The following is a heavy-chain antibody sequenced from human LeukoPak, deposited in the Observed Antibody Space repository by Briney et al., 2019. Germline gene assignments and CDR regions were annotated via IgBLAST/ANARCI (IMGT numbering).Heavy chain of an antibody. Sequence: PSETLSLTCTVYTGSLSGYSWSWIRQSPGKGLEWIGEIHESRRTDYNPSLKSRVTISRDTSKNQFSLKLSSVTAADTAVYYCASMTTVVKTAFDIWGQGTMVTVSS. V-gene: IGHV4-34*01. CDR1: TGSLSGYS. CDR2: IHESRRT. D-gene: IGHD4-23*01. CDR3: ASMTTVVKTAFDI. J-gene: IGHJ3*02.